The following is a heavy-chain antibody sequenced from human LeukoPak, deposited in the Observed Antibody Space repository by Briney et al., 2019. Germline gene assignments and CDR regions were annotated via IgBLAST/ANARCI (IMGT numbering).Heavy chain of an antibody. J-gene: IGHJ4*02. CDR2: INAYNGNT. Sequence: ASVKVSCKASGYTFTSYGISWVRQAPGQGLEWMGWINAYNGNTNYAQKLQGRVTMTTDTSTSTAYMELRSLRSDDAAVYYCARGATDDFWSGYSTESFDYWGQGTLVTVSS. CDR3: ARGATDDFWSGYSTESFDY. D-gene: IGHD3-3*01. V-gene: IGHV1-18*01. CDR1: GYTFTSYG.